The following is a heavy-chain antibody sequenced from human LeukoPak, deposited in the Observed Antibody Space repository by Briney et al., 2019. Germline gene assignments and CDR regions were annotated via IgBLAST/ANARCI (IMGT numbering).Heavy chain of an antibody. V-gene: IGHV4-4*07. D-gene: IGHD6-13*01. Sequence: SETLSLTRTVSGDSISDYSWNWIRQPAGKGLEWIGRIYASGSTDYNPSLKSRLTMSVDTSKNQFSLKLSSVTAADTAVYYCARGIAAAAGILDYWGQGTLVTVSS. CDR1: GDSISDYS. CDR3: ARGIAAAAGILDY. J-gene: IGHJ4*02. CDR2: IYASGST.